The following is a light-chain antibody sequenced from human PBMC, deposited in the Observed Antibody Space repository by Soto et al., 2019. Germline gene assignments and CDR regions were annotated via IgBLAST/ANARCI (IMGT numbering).Light chain of an antibody. Sequence: DIQMTQSPSTLSGSVGDRVTITCRASQTISSWLAWYQQKPGKAPKLLIYKASTLKSGVPSRFSGSGSGTDFTFTISSLQAEDTATYYCQQYDDIPPMTFGGGTKVDVK. CDR2: KAS. V-gene: IGKV1-5*03. CDR3: QQYDDIPPMT. J-gene: IGKJ4*01. CDR1: QTISSW.